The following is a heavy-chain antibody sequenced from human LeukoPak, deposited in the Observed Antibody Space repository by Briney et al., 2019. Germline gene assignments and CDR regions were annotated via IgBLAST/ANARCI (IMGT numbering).Heavy chain of an antibody. D-gene: IGHD4-17*01. CDR2: SHHSGRP. Sequence: MTSQTLSLTCTVSGGSISSGDYYWSWIRQVPGKGLEWIGSSHHSGRPIYNPSLKSRVTMSVDTSQNQFSLKLTSVTAADMAIYYCARATNDFGDYFTYWGQGKQVIVSS. V-gene: IGHV4-30-4*01. J-gene: IGHJ4*02. CDR1: GGSISSGDYY. CDR3: ARATNDFGDYFTY.